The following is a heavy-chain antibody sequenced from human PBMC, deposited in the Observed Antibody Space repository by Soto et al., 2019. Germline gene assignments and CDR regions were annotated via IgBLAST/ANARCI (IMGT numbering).Heavy chain of an antibody. D-gene: IGHD1-26*01. J-gene: IGHJ5*02. V-gene: IGHV4-30-4*01. CDR2: IYYGGST. Sequence: QVQLQESGPGLVKPSQTLSLTCTVSGGSISSGDYYWSWIRQPPGKGLEWIGYIYYGGSTYYNPSLKSRVTISVDTSKNQFSLKLSFVTAADTAVYYCASRRSRGRALLFDPWGQGTLVTVSS. CDR1: GGSISSGDYY. CDR3: ASRRSRGRALLFDP.